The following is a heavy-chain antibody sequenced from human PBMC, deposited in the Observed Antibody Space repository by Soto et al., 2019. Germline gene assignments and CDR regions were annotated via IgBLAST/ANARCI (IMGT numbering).Heavy chain of an antibody. CDR1: AGSITSGDC. Sequence: SETLSVTCTVSAGSITSGDCWSLVRQTPGKGLEWIGEIYHGGTTDYNPSLKGRVTMSVDKSKNQFSLKLKSVTAADTAVYYCAREGAYFDSWSGYFGPGYFDKWGQGILDTVSS. CDR2: IYHGGTT. CDR3: AREGAYFDSWSGYFGPGYFDK. V-gene: IGHV4-4*02. J-gene: IGHJ4*02. D-gene: IGHD3-3*01.